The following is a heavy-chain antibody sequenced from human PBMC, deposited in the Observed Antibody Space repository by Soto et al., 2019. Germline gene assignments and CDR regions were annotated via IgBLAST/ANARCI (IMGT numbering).Heavy chain of an antibody. Sequence: QVQLQESGPGLVKPSQTLSLTCTVSGGSISSGTYYWSWIRQHPGKGLEWIGYIYYSGSTYYNPSLNSRVTISVDTSKNQFSLKLSSVIAADTAVYYCARVPGDWNYTYFDYWGQGTLVTVSS. J-gene: IGHJ4*02. CDR1: GGSISSGTYY. V-gene: IGHV4-31*03. D-gene: IGHD1-7*01. CDR2: IYYSGST. CDR3: ARVPGDWNYTYFDY.